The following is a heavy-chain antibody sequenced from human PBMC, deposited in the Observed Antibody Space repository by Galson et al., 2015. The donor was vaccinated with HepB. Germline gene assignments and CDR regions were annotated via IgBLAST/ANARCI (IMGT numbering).Heavy chain of an antibody. Sequence: CAISGDSVSSHSAAWNWIRQSPSRGLEWLGRTYYRSKWYNNYAVSVKSRITINPDTTKNQFSLKLRSVTAADTAVYYCAVQRTTVTAYNWFDPWGQGTLVTVSS. J-gene: IGHJ5*02. D-gene: IGHD4-17*01. CDR1: GDSVSSHSAA. V-gene: IGHV6-1*01. CDR2: TYYRSKWYN. CDR3: AVQRTTVTAYNWFDP.